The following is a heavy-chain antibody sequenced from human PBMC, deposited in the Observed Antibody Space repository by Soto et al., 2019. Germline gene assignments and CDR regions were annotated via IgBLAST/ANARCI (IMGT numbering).Heavy chain of an antibody. CDR2: IYYSGST. V-gene: IGHV4-31*03. CDR3: ARGQYSSSRSNYNWFDP. J-gene: IGHJ5*02. Sequence: SETLSLTCTFSVGSISSGGYYCSWIRQHPWKGLEWIGYIYYSGSTYYNPSLKSRVTISVDTSKNQFSLKLSSVTAADTAVYYCARGQYSSSRSNYNWFDPWGQGTLVTVSS. CDR1: VGSISSGGYY. D-gene: IGHD6-13*01.